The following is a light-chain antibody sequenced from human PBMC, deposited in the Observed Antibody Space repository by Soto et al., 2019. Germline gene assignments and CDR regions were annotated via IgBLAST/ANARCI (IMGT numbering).Light chain of an antibody. V-gene: IGKV3-20*01. CDR1: QSVGSNY. Sequence: EIVMTQSPVTLSVSPGERATLSCRASQSVGSNYLAWYQQTPGQAPRLLIYGASSRATGIPDRFSGSGSGTDFTLTISRLEPEDFAVYYCQQYGSSRWTFGQGTRLEIK. CDR3: QQYGSSRWT. CDR2: GAS. J-gene: IGKJ5*01.